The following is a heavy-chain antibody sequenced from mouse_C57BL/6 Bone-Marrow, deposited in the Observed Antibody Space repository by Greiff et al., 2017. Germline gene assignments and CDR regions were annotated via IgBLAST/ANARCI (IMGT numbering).Heavy chain of an antibody. CDR2: IYPRSGHT. V-gene: IGHV1-81*01. CDR1: GYTFTSYG. Sequence: QVQLQQSGAELARPGASVKLSCKASGYTFTSYGISWVKQRTGQGLEWIGEIYPRSGHTYYNEKFKGKATLTADKSSSTAYMELRSLTSEDSAVYFCARGDGYYAFFDYWGQGTTLTVSS. D-gene: IGHD2-3*01. CDR3: ARGDGYYAFFDY. J-gene: IGHJ2*01.